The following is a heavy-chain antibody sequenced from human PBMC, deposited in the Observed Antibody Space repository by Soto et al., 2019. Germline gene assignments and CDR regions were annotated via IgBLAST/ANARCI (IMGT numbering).Heavy chain of an antibody. CDR2: IYYSGST. Sequence: SETLSLTCTVSGGSISSYYWSWIRQPPGKGLEWIGYIYYSGSTNYNPSLKSRVTISVDTSKNQFSLKLSSVTAADTAVYYCAREGAAAGNYFDYWGQGTLVTVSS. V-gene: IGHV4-59*01. CDR3: AREGAAAGNYFDY. CDR1: GGSISSYY. J-gene: IGHJ4*02. D-gene: IGHD6-13*01.